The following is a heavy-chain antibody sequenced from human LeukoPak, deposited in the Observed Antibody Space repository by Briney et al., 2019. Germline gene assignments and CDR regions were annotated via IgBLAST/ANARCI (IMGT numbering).Heavy chain of an antibody. CDR3: ARRYSSGWYVWFDP. Sequence: GGSLRLSCAASGFTFSSYSVNWVRQAPGKGLEWVSYISSSSSTIYYADSVKGRFTISRDNAKNSLYLQMNSLRAEDTAVYYCARRYSSGWYVWFDPWGQGNLVTVSS. J-gene: IGHJ5*02. CDR2: ISSSSSTI. CDR1: GFTFSSYS. V-gene: IGHV3-48*01. D-gene: IGHD6-19*01.